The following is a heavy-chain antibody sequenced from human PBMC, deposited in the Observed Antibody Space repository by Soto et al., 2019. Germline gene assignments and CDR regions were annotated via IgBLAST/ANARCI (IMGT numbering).Heavy chain of an antibody. Sequence: ASVKVSCTASGYTFTSYAMHWVRQAPGQRLEWMGWINAGNGNTKYSQKFQGRVTITRDTSASTAYMELSSLRSEDTAVYYCARDPPTDKLYYYYYGMDVWGQGTTVTSP. D-gene: IGHD4-4*01. CDR1: GYTFTSYA. J-gene: IGHJ6*02. CDR2: INAGNGNT. V-gene: IGHV1-3*01. CDR3: ARDPPTDKLYYYYYGMDV.